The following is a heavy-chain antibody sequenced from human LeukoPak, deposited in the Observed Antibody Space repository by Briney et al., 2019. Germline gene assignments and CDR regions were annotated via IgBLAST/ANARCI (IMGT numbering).Heavy chain of an antibody. CDR1: GFTFDDYA. CDR2: IIWSSGTI. V-gene: IGHV3-9*01. Sequence: SLRLSCAASGFTFDDYAMRWVRQAPGKGLEWVAGIIWSSGTIGYADSVKGRFTISRDNAKNSLYLQMNSLRIEDTALYFCAKGMVTGYDFYGFDVWGQGTMVSVSS. D-gene: IGHD5-12*01. J-gene: IGHJ3*01. CDR3: AKGMVTGYDFYGFDV.